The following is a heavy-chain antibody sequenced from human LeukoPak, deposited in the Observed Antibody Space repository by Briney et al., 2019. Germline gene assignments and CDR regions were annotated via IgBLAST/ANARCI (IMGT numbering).Heavy chain of an antibody. D-gene: IGHD1-26*01. CDR1: GFTFRKYA. CDR2: MALSGGPT. CDR3: ARDFSLVVGASDS. J-gene: IGHJ5*02. V-gene: IGHV3-23*01. Sequence: GWSLTLSCPASGFTFRKYAMAWVRRPPARGLEWVATMALSGGPTHYADAVEGRFTISSDDSKITLYLHINNLRAEGMAVYYCARDFSLVVGASDSWGKGTLVTVSS.